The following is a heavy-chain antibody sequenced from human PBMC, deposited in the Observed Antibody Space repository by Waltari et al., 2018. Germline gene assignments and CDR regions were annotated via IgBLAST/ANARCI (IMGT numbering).Heavy chain of an antibody. J-gene: IGHJ4*02. CDR3: ARNTIAVAGTGGFDY. CDR2: IYYSGST. Sequence: QLQLQESGPGLVKPSETLSLTCTVSGGSISSSSYYWGWIRQPPGKGLEWIGSIYYSGSTYYNPSLNSRVTISVDTSKNQFSLKLSSVTAADTAVYYCARNTIAVAGTGGFDYWGQGTLVTVSS. D-gene: IGHD6-19*01. V-gene: IGHV4-39*01. CDR1: GGSISSSSYY.